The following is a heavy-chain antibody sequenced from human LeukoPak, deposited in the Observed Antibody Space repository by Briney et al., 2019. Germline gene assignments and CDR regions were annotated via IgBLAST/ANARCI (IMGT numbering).Heavy chain of an antibody. D-gene: IGHD1-26*01. V-gene: IGHV5-51*01. CDR2: IYPGDSDT. Sequence: GESLKISCKGSGYSFTSYWIGWVRQMPGKGLEWMGIIYPGDSDTRYNPSFQGQVTISADRSISTTSLQWRSLKASDTATYYCARLSPGVGATAEYWGQGTLVTVSS. CDR1: GYSFTSYW. J-gene: IGHJ4*02. CDR3: ARLSPGVGATAEY.